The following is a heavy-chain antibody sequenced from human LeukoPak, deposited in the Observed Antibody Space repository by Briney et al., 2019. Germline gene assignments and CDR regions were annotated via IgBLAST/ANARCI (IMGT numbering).Heavy chain of an antibody. V-gene: IGHV1-2*02. CDR1: GYTFTGYY. Sequence: GASVKVSCKASGYTFTGYYMHWVRQAPGQGFEWMGWINPNSGGTNYAQKFQGRVTMTRDTSISTAYMELSRLRSDDTAVYYCARVLTIFGVVIHDYWGQGTLVTVSS. D-gene: IGHD3-3*01. CDR2: INPNSGGT. J-gene: IGHJ4*02. CDR3: ARVLTIFGVVIHDY.